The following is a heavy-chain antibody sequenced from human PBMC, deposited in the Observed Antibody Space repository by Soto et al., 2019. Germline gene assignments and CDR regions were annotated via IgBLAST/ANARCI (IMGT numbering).Heavy chain of an antibody. V-gene: IGHV3-30*18. CDR2: ISYDGSNK. Sequence: QVQLVESGGGVVQPGRSLRLSCAASGFTFSSYGMHWVRQAPGKGLEWVAVISYDGSNKYYADSVKGRFTISRDNSKNTLYLQMNSLRAEDTAVYYCAKGAPSSGWYYRGQGTLVTVSS. CDR3: AKGAPSSGWYY. D-gene: IGHD6-19*01. CDR1: GFTFSSYG. J-gene: IGHJ4*02.